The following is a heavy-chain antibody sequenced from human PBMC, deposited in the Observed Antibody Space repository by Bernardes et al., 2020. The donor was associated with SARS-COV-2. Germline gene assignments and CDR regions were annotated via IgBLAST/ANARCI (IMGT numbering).Heavy chain of an antibody. CDR2: MYYSGRT. V-gene: IGHV4-59*01. D-gene: IGHD3-3*01. Sequence: SETLSLTCTVSGGSISSYHWSWIRQPPGKGLEWIASMYYSGRTSYNPSLKSRVTISLDSSKSQFSLRLNTVTAADTALYYCARGGSGYLRYYFDYWGQGTLVTVS. CDR3: ARGGSGYLRYYFDY. J-gene: IGHJ4*02. CDR1: GGSISSYH.